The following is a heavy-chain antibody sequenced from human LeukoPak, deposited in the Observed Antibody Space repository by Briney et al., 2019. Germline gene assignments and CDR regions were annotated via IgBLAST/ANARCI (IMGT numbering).Heavy chain of an antibody. V-gene: IGHV4-34*01. Sequence: SKTLSLTCAVYGGSFSGYYWSWIRQPPGKGLEWIGEINHSGSTNYNPSLKSRVTISVDTSKNQFSLKLSSVTAAGTAVYYCARVNTAMAFDYWGQGTLVTVSS. CDR2: INHSGST. J-gene: IGHJ4*02. D-gene: IGHD5-18*01. CDR3: ARVNTAMAFDY. CDR1: GGSFSGYY.